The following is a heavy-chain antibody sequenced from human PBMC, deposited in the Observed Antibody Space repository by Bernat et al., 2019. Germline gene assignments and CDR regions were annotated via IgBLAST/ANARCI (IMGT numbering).Heavy chain of an antibody. CDR2: ISKDGSKE. J-gene: IGHJ4*02. V-gene: IGHV3-30*01. CDR1: GFTLSSHV. Sequence: QVQLVESGGGVVQPGRSLRLSCAASGFTLSSHVMHWVRQAPGKGLEWVAAISKDGSKEYYADSVKGRFTISRDNSKNTVDLQINGLRAEDTTVYYCARETPPYYFDSWGQGALVTVSS. D-gene: IGHD2-15*01. CDR3: ARETPPYYFDS.